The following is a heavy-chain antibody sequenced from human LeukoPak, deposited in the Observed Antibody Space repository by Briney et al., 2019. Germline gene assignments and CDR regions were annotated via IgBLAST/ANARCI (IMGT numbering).Heavy chain of an antibody. V-gene: IGHV4-34*01. Sequence: KPSETLSLTCAVYGGSFSGYYWSWIRQPPGKGLEWIGEINHSGSTNYNPSLKSRVTISVDTSKNQFSLKLGSVTAADTAVYYCARGTPYGWFDPWGQGTLVTVSS. CDR3: ARGTPYGWFDP. CDR2: INHSGST. D-gene: IGHD3-16*01. J-gene: IGHJ5*02. CDR1: GGSFSGYY.